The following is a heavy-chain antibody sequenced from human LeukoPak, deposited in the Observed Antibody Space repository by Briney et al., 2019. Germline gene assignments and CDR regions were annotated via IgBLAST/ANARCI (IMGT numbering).Heavy chain of an antibody. CDR2: ITGAGTST. D-gene: IGHD5-18*01. Sequence: GGSLRLFCVASGFTFKSYGMTWVRQAPGKGLEWLSSITGAGTSTKYADSVNGRFTISRDNSKNTLSLQMTGLRAEDTAVYYCARKVAVAMDLDYWGQGTLVTVSS. CDR3: ARKVAVAMDLDY. J-gene: IGHJ4*02. CDR1: GFTFKSYG. V-gene: IGHV3-23*01.